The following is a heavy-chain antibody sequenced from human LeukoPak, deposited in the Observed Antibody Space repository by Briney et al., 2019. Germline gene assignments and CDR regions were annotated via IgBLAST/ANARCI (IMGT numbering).Heavy chain of an antibody. CDR2: IYYSGST. J-gene: IGHJ4*02. V-gene: IGHV4-39*07. CDR1: GGSISSSSYY. D-gene: IGHD6-19*01. CDR3: ARGPQWH. Sequence: PSETLSLTCTVSGGSISSSSYYWGWIRQPPGKGLEWIGSIYYSGSTYYNPSLKSRVTISVDTSKNQFSLKLSSVTAADTAVYYCARGPQWHWGQGTLVTVSS.